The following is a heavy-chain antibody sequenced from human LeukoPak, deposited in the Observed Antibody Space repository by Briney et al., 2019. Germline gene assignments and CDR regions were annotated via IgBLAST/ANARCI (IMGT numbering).Heavy chain of an antibody. CDR3: ARDILSYSYYMDI. Sequence: SETLSLTCTVSGGSISSHYWSWIRQPPGNRLEWIGYIYYSVITNYNPSLKGRVTISVDTSKNQFSLKLSSVTAADTAVYYCARDILSYSYYMDIWGKGTTVTVSS. CDR2: IYYSVIT. CDR1: GGSISSHY. J-gene: IGHJ6*03. D-gene: IGHD3-10*01. V-gene: IGHV4-59*11.